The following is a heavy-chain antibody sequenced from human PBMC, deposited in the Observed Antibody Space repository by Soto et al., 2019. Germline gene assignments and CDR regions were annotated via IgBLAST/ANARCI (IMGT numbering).Heavy chain of an antibody. CDR3: ARRRYSSSGGSMNYFDY. D-gene: IGHD6-6*01. J-gene: IGHJ4*02. CDR2: VFYTGFT. CDR1: GGSISGSYYY. Sequence: SETLSLTCAVSGGSISGSYYYWGWLRQSPGKGPEWIGSVFYTGFTSYNPSLESRVSVSVDTSKNQFSLKVSGVSAADTAVYYCARRRYSSSGGSMNYFDYWGQGTLVTVSS. V-gene: IGHV4-39*01.